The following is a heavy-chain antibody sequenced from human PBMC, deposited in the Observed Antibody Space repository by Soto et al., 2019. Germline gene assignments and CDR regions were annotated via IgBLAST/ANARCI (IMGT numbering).Heavy chain of an antibody. CDR1: GYTSTGYY. J-gene: IGHJ5*02. CDR2: INPNSGGT. Sequence: ASVKVSCKASGYTSTGYYMHWVRQAPGQGLEWMGWINPNSGGTNYAQKFQGGVTVTRDTSISTAYMELSRLRSDDTAVYYCARDLQVAGISPPWRWFDPWGQGTLVTVSS. CDR3: ARDLQVAGISPPWRWFDP. V-gene: IGHV1-2*02. D-gene: IGHD6-19*01.